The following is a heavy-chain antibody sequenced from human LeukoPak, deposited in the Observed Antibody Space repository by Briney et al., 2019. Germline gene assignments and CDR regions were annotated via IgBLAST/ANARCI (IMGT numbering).Heavy chain of an antibody. CDR2: MNPNSGNT. Sequence: ASVKVSCKASGYTFTSYDINWVRQATGQGLEWMGWMNPNSGNTGYAQKFQGRVTMTRNTSISTAYMELSSLRSEDTAVYYCARDDLQLVRRLRRNTEYYYYYYMDVWGKGTTVTVSS. V-gene: IGHV1-8*01. CDR3: ARDDLQLVRRLRRNTEYYYYYYMDV. J-gene: IGHJ6*03. CDR1: GYTFTSYD. D-gene: IGHD6-13*01.